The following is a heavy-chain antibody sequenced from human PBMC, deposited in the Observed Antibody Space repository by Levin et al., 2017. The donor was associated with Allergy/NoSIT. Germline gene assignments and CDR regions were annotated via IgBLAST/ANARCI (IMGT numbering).Heavy chain of an antibody. Sequence: SETLSLTCTVSGGSISSSSYYWGWIRQPPGKGLEWIGSIYYSGSTYYNPSLKSRVTISVDTSKNQFSLKLSSVTAADTAVYYCARLRVVVAATLGWFDPWGQGTLVTVSS. J-gene: IGHJ5*02. D-gene: IGHD2-15*01. CDR1: GGSISSSSYY. CDR2: IYYSGST. V-gene: IGHV4-39*01. CDR3: ARLRVVVAATLGWFDP.